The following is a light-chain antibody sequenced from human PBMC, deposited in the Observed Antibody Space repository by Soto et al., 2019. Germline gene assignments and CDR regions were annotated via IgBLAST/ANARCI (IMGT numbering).Light chain of an antibody. CDR3: VSYTSFDNDV. CDR1: STDIGAYKF. CDR2: DVT. V-gene: IGLV2-14*03. Sequence: QSALTQPASVSASPGQSITISCTGTSTDIGAYKFVSWYQQHPGKAPKLMIYDVTSRPSGVSTRFSGSKSGNTASLIISGLQADDDADYYCVSYTSFDNDVFTTAIKVTVL. J-gene: IGLJ1*01.